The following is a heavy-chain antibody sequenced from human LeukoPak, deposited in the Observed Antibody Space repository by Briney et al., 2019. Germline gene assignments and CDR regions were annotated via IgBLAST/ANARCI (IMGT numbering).Heavy chain of an antibody. CDR3: ARDLHSSGHTDY. CDR2: IYYSGST. J-gene: IGHJ4*02. D-gene: IGHD6-19*01. CDR1: GGSISSGDYY. V-gene: IGHV4-61*08. Sequence: SQTLSLTCTVSGGSISSGDYYWSWIRQPSGKGLEWIGYIYYSGSTNYNPSLKSRVTISVDTSKNQFSLKLSSVTAADTAVYYCARDLHSSGHTDYWGQGTLVTVSS.